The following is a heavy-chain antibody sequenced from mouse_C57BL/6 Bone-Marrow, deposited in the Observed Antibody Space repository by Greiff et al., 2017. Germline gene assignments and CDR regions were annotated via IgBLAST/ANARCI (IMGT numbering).Heavy chain of an antibody. CDR1: GFTFTDYY. V-gene: IGHV7-3*01. CDR3: AMAYYSNSYAMDY. Sequence: EVKLVESGGGLVQPGGSLSLSCAASGFTFTDYYMSWVRQPPGKALEWLGFIRNKANGYTTEYSASVKGQFTISRDNSQGILYLQMNALRAEDSATYYCAMAYYSNSYAMDYWGQGTSVTVSS. D-gene: IGHD2-5*01. J-gene: IGHJ4*01. CDR2: IRNKANGYTT.